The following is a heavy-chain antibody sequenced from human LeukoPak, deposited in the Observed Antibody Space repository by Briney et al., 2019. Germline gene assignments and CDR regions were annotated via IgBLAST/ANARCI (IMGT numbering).Heavy chain of an antibody. Sequence: ASETLSLTCTVSGGSISRYYWSWIRQPPGKGLEWIGYIYYSGSTNYNPSLKSRVTMSVDTSKNQFSLKLSSVTAADTAVYYCARCPLSGHYYYDMDVWGHGTTVTVSS. D-gene: IGHD2-15*01. CDR3: ARCPLSGHYYYDMDV. CDR1: GGSISRYY. CDR2: IYYSGST. V-gene: IGHV4-59*01. J-gene: IGHJ6*02.